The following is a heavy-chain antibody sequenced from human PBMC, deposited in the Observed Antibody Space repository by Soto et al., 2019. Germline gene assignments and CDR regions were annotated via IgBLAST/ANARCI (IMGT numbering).Heavy chain of an antibody. CDR2: IGTSGSYI. D-gene: IGHD1-26*01. Sequence: GGSLRLSCAVSGFIFSRYSMNWVRQAPGKGLEWVSSIGTSGSYIYDTESVKGRFTISRDNTKDSLYLQMNSLRAEDTAIYYCARGSAFIGLDYWGQGTLVTVSS. CDR1: GFIFSRYS. J-gene: IGHJ4*02. CDR3: ARGSAFIGLDY. V-gene: IGHV3-21*01.